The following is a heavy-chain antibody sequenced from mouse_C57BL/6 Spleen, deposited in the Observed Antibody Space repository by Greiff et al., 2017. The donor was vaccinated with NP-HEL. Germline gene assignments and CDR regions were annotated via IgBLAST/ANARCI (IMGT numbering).Heavy chain of an antibody. V-gene: IGHV5-6*01. D-gene: IGHD1-1*01. CDR3: ARQHYGSSYDY. CDR1: GFTFSSYG. Sequence: DVHLVESGGDLVKPGGSLKLSCAASGFTFSSYGMSWVRQTPDKRLEWVATISSGGSYTYYPDSVKGRFTISRDNAKNTLYLQMSSLKSEDTAMYYCARQHYGSSYDYWGQGTTLTVSS. CDR2: ISSGGSYT. J-gene: IGHJ2*01.